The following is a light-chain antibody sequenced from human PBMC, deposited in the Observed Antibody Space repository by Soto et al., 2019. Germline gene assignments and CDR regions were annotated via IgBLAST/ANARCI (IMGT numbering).Light chain of an antibody. J-gene: IGLJ2*01. CDR2: EGS. V-gene: IGLV2-23*01. CDR3: CSYAGSSTVV. CDR1: NSDVGSYNL. Sequence: QSALTQPASVSGSPGQSITISCTGTNSDVGSYNLVSWYQQHPGKAPKFMIYEGSKRPSGVSNRFSGSRSGNTASLTISGLQAEDEADYYCCSYAGSSTVVFGGGPKLTVL.